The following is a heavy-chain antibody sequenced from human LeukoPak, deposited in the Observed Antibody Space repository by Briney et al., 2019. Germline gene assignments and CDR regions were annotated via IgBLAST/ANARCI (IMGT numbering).Heavy chain of an antibody. V-gene: IGHV3-30-3*01. D-gene: IGHD3-3*01. Sequence: PGGSLRLSCAASGFTFSSYAMHWVRQAPGKGLEWVAVISYDGSNKYYADSVKGRFTISRDNSKNTLYLQMNSLRAEDTAVYYCARDPDFWSGYYPFDIWGQGAMVTVSS. J-gene: IGHJ3*02. CDR1: GFTFSSYA. CDR3: ARDPDFWSGYYPFDI. CDR2: ISYDGSNK.